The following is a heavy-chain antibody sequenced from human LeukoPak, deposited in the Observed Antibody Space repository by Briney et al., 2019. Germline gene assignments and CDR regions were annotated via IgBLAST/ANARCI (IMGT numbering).Heavy chain of an antibody. Sequence: SETLSLTCTVSGGSINYYYWMWIRQPPGRGLEWIGYIYYSGGTHYNPSLKSRVTMLVDTSKNQFSLKLTAVTAADTAVYYCAKEGLRFLEWSPSYYFDYWGQGTLVTVSS. D-gene: IGHD3-3*01. CDR3: AKEGLRFLEWSPSYYFDY. CDR1: GGSINYYY. CDR2: IYYSGGT. J-gene: IGHJ4*02. V-gene: IGHV4-59*01.